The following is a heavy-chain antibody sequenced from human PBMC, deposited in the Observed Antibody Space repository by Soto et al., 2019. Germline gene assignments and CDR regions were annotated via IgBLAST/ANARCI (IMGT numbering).Heavy chain of an antibody. CDR3: AKVDYGDSFDY. Sequence: EVQLLDSGGGLVQPGGSLRLSCVASGLTFSSYAMSWVRQVPGKGLEWVSLIGGSGTNTYYADSVKGRFTISRDNSKNTLYLQMNSLRADDTAVYYCAKVDYGDSFDYWGQGTPVTVSS. V-gene: IGHV3-23*01. CDR2: IGGSGTNT. D-gene: IGHD4-17*01. J-gene: IGHJ4*02. CDR1: GLTFSSYA.